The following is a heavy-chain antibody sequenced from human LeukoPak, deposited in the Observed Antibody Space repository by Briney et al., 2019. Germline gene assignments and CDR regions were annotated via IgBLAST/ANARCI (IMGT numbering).Heavy chain of an antibody. CDR1: GYTFTSYY. Sequence: ASVKVSCKASGYTFTSYYMHWVRQAPGQGLEWMGIINPSGGSTSYAQKFQGRVTMTRDTSTSTVYMELSSLRSEDTAVYYCARGAHYYDFWSGEGINYYYYYYMDVWGKGTTVTVSS. CDR2: INPSGGST. CDR3: ARGAHYYDFWSGEGINYYYYYYMDV. V-gene: IGHV1-46*01. D-gene: IGHD3-3*01. J-gene: IGHJ6*03.